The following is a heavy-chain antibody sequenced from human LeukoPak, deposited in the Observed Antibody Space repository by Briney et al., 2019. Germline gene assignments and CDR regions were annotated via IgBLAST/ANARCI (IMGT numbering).Heavy chain of an antibody. V-gene: IGHV4-39*01. CDR1: GDSISNSGWS. CDR2: MPYDENVADNEMP. CDR3: ARLTLTGVGGRGWFDA. J-gene: IGHJ5*02. D-gene: IGHD3-3*01. Sequence: SETLSLTCIVSGDSISNSGWSWGWIRQPPGKGLEWIGTMPYDENVADNEMPSYNPSLKSRVSISADTSKNQLSLKVNSVTAADTASYYCARLTLTGVGGRGWFDAWGQGTLVIVSS.